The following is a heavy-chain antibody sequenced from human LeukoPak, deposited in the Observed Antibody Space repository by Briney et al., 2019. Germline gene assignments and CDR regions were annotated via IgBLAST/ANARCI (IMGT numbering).Heavy chain of an antibody. CDR1: GFDFDDYM. D-gene: IGHD4-23*01. CDR3: ARGGYGGVFDY. V-gene: IGHV3-43D*04. CDR2: IGWDGGTT. J-gene: IGHJ4*02. Sequence: GGSLRLSCAASGFDFDDYMMHWVRQVPGKGLEWVSLIGWDGGTTNYADSVKGRFTISRDNSKNSLYFLMNDLTAEDTAFYYCARGGYGGVFDYWGQGTLVTVSS.